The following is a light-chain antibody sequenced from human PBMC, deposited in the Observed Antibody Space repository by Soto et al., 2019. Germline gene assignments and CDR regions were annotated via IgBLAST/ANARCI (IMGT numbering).Light chain of an antibody. V-gene: IGKV1-5*01. CDR3: RHYHSSPFT. J-gene: IGKJ3*01. CDR2: DAS. CDR1: QSISVW. Sequence: DIQMTQSPSTLSASVGDRITITCRASQSISVWLAWYQQRPGKAPKLLIHDASTLESGVPSRFSGSGSGTEFTLTISSLQPDDFATYYCRHYHSSPFTFGPGTKVHIK.